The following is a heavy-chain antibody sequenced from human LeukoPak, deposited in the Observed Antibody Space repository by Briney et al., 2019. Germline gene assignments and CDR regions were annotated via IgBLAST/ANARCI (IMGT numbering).Heavy chain of an antibody. CDR1: GYTFTGYY. CDR3: ARAGPELRYCSGGSCYSVWFDP. D-gene: IGHD2-15*01. V-gene: IGHV1-2*02. J-gene: IGHJ5*02. Sequence: ASVKVSCKASGYTFTGYYMHWVRQAPGQGLEWMGWINPNSGGRNYAQKFQGRVTMTRDTSISTAYMELSRLRSDDTAVYYCARAGPELRYCSGGSCYSVWFDPWGQGTLVTVSS. CDR2: INPNSGGR.